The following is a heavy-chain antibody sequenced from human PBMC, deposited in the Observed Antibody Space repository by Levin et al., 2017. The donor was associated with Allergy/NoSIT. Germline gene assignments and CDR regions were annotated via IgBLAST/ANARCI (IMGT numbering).Heavy chain of an antibody. J-gene: IGHJ4*02. CDR2: IKSRADGGTT. D-gene: IGHD1-26*01. Sequence: GGSLRLSCAASGFTFSNAWMSWVRQAPGKGLEWVGRIKSRADGGTTEYAAPIKGRFTISRDDSKNTLYLQMNSLKSEDTAVYYCSGGLGATRGDYWGQGTLVTVSP. CDR3: SGGLGATRGDY. CDR1: GFTFSNAW. V-gene: IGHV3-15*01.